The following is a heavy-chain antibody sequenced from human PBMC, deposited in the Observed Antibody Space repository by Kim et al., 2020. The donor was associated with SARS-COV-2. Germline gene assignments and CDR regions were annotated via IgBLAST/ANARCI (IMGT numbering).Heavy chain of an antibody. CDR1: GGSISSYY. V-gene: IGHV4-59*08. CDR3: ARGKRYSSGLNWFDP. J-gene: IGHJ5*02. CDR2: IYYSGST. Sequence: SETLSLTCTVSGGSISSYYWSWIRQPPGKGLEWIGYIYYSGSTNYNPSLKSRVTISVDTSKNQFSLKLSSVTAADTAVYYCARGKRYSSGLNWFDPWGQGTLVTVSS. D-gene: IGHD6-25*01.